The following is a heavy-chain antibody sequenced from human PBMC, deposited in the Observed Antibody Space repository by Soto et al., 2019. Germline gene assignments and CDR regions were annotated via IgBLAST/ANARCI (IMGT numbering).Heavy chain of an antibody. V-gene: IGHV3-49*03. CDR1: GFTFGDYA. CDR3: TRGASNGYSYGPADS. D-gene: IGHD5-18*01. CDR2: IRGKAYGGTT. J-gene: IGHJ4*02. Sequence: GVLRLSCTTSGFTFGDYAMSWFRQAPGKGLEWVGFIRGKAYGGTTDYAASVKGRFTISRDDSKFTAYLQMNSLKTEDTAVYYCTRGASNGYSYGPADSWGQGTLVTVSS.